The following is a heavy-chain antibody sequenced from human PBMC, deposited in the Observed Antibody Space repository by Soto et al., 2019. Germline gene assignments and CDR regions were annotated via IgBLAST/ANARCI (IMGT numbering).Heavy chain of an antibody. V-gene: IGHV4-39*07. J-gene: IGHJ4*02. CDR1: GASISSSGYY. CDR3: ARAVLFYDSSGYHPDY. CDR2: IYYSGNT. D-gene: IGHD3-22*01. Sequence: SETLSLTCTVSGASISSSGYYWGWIRQPPGKGLEWIGSIYYSGNTYYNPSLKSRVTISVDRSKNQFSLKLSSVTAADTAVYYCARAVLFYDSSGYHPDYWGQGTLVTVSS.